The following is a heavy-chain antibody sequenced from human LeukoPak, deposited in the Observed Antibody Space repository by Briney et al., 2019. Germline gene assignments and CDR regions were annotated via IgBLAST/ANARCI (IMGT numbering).Heavy chain of an antibody. J-gene: IGHJ3*02. V-gene: IGHV1-18*01. CDR1: GYTFTSYG. D-gene: IGHD3-9*01. Sequence: GASVKVSCKASGYTFTSYGISWVRQAPGQGLEWMGWISAYNGNTNYAQKLQGRVTMTTDTSTSTAYMELRSLRSDDTAVYYCARYDISKYSLWNDSPVNAFDIWGQGTMVTVSS. CDR2: ISAYNGNT. CDR3: ARYDISKYSLWNDSPVNAFDI.